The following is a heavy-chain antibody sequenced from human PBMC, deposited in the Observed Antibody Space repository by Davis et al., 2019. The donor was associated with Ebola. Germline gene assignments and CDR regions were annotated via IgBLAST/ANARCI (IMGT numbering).Heavy chain of an antibody. CDR2: INHSGST. Sequence: SETLSLTCAVYGGSFSGYYWSWIRQPPGKGLEWIGEINHSGSTNYNPSLKSRVTISVDKSKNQFSLKLSSVTAADTAVYYCVRRSSSWQRIDPWGQGTLVTVSS. V-gene: IGHV4-34*01. CDR1: GGSFSGYY. J-gene: IGHJ5*02. D-gene: IGHD6-13*01. CDR3: VRRSSSWQRIDP.